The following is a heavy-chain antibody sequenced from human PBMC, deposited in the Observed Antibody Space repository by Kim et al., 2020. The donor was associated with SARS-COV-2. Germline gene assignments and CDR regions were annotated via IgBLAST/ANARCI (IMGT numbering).Heavy chain of an antibody. D-gene: IGHD3-22*01. Sequence: GGSLRLSCAASGFTLRSNYMSWVRQAPGKGLEWVSVIYSSGSTYYADSVKGRFTISRDNSKNTLYLQMNSLRAEDTAVYHCGRTDYDSSGYYSDNWGQGTLVTVSS. CDR1: GFTLRSNY. CDR3: GRTDYDSSGYYSDN. V-gene: IGHV3-53*01. CDR2: IYSSGST. J-gene: IGHJ4*02.